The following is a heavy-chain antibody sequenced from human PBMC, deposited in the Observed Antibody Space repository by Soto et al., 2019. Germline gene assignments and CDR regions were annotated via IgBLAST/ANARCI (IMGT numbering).Heavy chain of an antibody. CDR3: ASTPDCKGSYYSSPYYYYGMDV. Sequence: SQTLSLTCAISGDSVSSNSAAWNWIRQSPSRGLEWLGRTYYRSKWYNDYAVSVKSRITINPDTSKNQFSLQLNSVTPEDTAVYYCASTPDCKGSYYSSPYYYYGMDVWGQGTTVTVSS. CDR2: TYYRSKWYN. V-gene: IGHV6-1*01. J-gene: IGHJ6*02. CDR1: GDSVSSNSAA. D-gene: IGHD3-10*01.